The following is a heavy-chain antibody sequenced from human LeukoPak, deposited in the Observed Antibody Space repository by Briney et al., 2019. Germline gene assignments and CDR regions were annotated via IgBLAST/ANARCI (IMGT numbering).Heavy chain of an antibody. CDR3: ARESLEWQMDV. D-gene: IGHD3-3*01. CDR1: GGSISSYY. V-gene: IGHV4-59*01. J-gene: IGHJ6*04. CDR2: IYYSGST. Sequence: MPSETLSLTCTVSGGSISSYYWSWIRQPPGKGLEWIGYIYYSGSTNYNPSLKSRVTISVDTSKNQFSLKLSSVTAADTAVYYCARESLEWQMDVWGKGTTVTVSS.